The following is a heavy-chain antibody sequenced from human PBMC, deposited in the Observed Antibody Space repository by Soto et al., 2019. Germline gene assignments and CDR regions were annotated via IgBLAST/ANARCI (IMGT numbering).Heavy chain of an antibody. CDR3: ARGRIFFYYNPRTFDP. CDR1: GGSFSGYY. D-gene: IGHD1-26*01. CDR2: INHSGST. J-gene: IGHJ5*02. V-gene: IGHV4-34*01. Sequence: PSETLSLTCAVYGGSFSGYYWSWIRQPPGKGLEWIGEINHSGSTNYNPSLKSRVTISVDTSKNQFSLKLSSVTAADTAVYYCARGRIFFYYNPRTFDPWGQGTLVTVSS.